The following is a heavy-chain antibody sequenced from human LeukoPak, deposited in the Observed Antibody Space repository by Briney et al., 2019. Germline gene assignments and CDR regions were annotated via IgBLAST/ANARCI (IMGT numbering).Heavy chain of an antibody. Sequence: ASVKVSCKASGYIFTGYYMHWVRQAPGQGLEWMGWINPNSGGTNYAQKFQGRVTMTRDTSISTAYMELSRLRSDDTAVYYCAVDIVVVPAAIGPYWFDPWGQGTLVTVSS. CDR3: AVDIVVVPAAIGPYWFDP. CDR2: INPNSGGT. V-gene: IGHV1-2*02. CDR1: GYIFTGYY. D-gene: IGHD2-2*02. J-gene: IGHJ5*02.